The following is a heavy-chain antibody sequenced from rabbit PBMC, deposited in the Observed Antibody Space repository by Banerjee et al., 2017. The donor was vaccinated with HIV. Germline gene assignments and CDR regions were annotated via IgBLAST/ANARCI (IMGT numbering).Heavy chain of an antibody. Sequence: QSLEESGGDLVKPGASLTLTCTASGFDFSSYYMSWVRQAPGKGLEWIGCIYTGSGSTYYASWAKGRFTISKTSSTTVTLQMTSLTAADTATYFCARAGYAGYGYRGYYFNLWGPGTLVTVS. V-gene: IGHV1S40*01. D-gene: IGHD7-1*01. CDR3: ARAGYAGYGYRGYYFNL. CDR2: IYTGSGST. CDR1: GFDFSSYY. J-gene: IGHJ4*01.